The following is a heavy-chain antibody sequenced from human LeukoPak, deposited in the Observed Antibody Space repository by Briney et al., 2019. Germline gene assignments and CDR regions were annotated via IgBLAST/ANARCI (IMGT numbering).Heavy chain of an antibody. V-gene: IGHV1-2*02. J-gene: IGHJ4*02. CDR2: INPNSGGT. CDR1: GYTFTGYY. CDR3: ARDQAAAGTGDY. D-gene: IGHD6-13*01. Sequence: ASVKVSCKASGYTFTGYYMHWVRQAPGQGLEWMGWINPNSGGTNYAQKFQGRVTMTRDTSISTAYMELSRLGSDDTAVYYCARDQAAAGTGDYWGQGTLVTVSS.